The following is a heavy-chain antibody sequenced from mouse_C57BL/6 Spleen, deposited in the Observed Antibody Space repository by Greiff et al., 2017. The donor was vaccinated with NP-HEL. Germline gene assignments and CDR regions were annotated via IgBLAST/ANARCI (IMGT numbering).Heavy chain of an antibody. J-gene: IGHJ1*03. D-gene: IGHD1-1*01. CDR3: AWSTTVVARYFDV. CDR2: IDPEDGAT. Sequence: VQLQQSGAELVKPGASVKLSCTASGFTITDYYMHWVTQRTEQGLEWIGRIDPEDGATKYVPTFQGKAPITADTSSNTAYLQLSSLTSEDTAVYYCAWSTTVVARYFDVWGTGTTVTVSS. CDR1: GFTITDYY. V-gene: IGHV14-2*01.